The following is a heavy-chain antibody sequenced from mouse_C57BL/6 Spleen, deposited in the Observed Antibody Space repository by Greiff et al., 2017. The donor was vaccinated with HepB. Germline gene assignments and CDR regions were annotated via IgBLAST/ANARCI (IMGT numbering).Heavy chain of an antibody. CDR3: TRDEAITGAY. CDR1: GFTFSSYA. V-gene: IGHV5-9-1*02. J-gene: IGHJ3*01. CDR2: ISSGGDYI. D-gene: IGHD2-4*01. Sequence: EVMLVESGEGLVKPGGSLKLSCAASGFTFSSYAMSWVRQTPEKRLEWVAYISSGGDYIYYADTVKGRFTISRDNARNTRYLQMSSLKSEDTAMYYCTRDEAITGAYWGQGTLVTVSA.